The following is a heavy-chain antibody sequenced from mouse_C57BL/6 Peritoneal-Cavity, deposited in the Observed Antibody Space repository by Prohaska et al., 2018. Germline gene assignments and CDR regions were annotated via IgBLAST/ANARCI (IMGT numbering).Heavy chain of an antibody. J-gene: IGHJ2*01. CDR1: GYTFTSYT. V-gene: IGHV1-4*01. D-gene: IGHD1-1*01. CDR2: INPSSGYN. Sequence: MSCKASGYTFTSYTMHWVKQRPGQGLEWIGYINPSSGYNKYNQKFKDKATLTADKSSSTAYMKLCSQTSEDCSMYDCARSDITTVVADYWGQGTTLTVSS. CDR3: ARSDITTVVADY.